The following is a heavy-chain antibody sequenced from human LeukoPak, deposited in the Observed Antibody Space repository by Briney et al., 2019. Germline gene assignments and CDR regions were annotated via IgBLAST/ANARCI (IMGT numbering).Heavy chain of an antibody. CDR2: IYYSGST. CDR3: ARVELGEYQLHPVDY. D-gene: IGHD2-2*01. CDR1: GGSISSYY. J-gene: IGHJ4*02. V-gene: IGHV4-59*01. Sequence: PSETLSLTCTVSGGSISSYYWSWIRQPPGKGLEWIGYIYYSGSTNYNPSLKSRVTISVDTSKNQFSLKLSSVTAADTAVYYCARVELGEYQLHPVDYWGQGTLVTVSS.